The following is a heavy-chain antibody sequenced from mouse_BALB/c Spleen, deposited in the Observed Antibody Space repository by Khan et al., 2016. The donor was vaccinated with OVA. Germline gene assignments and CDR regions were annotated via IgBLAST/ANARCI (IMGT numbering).Heavy chain of an antibody. D-gene: IGHD1-1*02. CDR3: ARGGYWYFDV. CDR1: GYSFTNYG. J-gene: IGHJ1*01. CDR2: INTYTGEP. V-gene: IGHV9-3-1*01. Sequence: QIQLVQSGPEVKKPGETVKISCKASGYSFTNYGMNWVRQAPGKGLKWMGWINTYTGEPTYADDFKGRFAFSLETSASTAYLQINNLQNEDTATYYCARGGYWYFDVWGAGTTVTVSS.